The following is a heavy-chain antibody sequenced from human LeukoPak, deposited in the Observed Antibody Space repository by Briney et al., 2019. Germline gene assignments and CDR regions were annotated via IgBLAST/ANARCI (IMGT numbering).Heavy chain of an antibody. J-gene: IGHJ4*02. Sequence: ASVKVSCKASGYSFIAYYMHWVRQAPGQGLEWMGWINPISGATNYAQKFQGRVTMTVDTSINTAYMDLSSLTSDDPAVYFCARDPWFDELARDYWGQGTLVTVSS. CDR2: INPISGAT. CDR1: GYSFIAYY. D-gene: IGHD3-10*01. V-gene: IGHV1-2*02. CDR3: ARDPWFDELARDY.